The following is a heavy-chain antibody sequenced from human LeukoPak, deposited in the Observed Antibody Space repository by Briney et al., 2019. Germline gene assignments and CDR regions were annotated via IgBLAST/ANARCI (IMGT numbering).Heavy chain of an antibody. Sequence: ASVKVSCKASGYTFTSYDINWVRQATGQGLEWMGWMNPNSGNTGYAQKFQGRVTMTRNTSISTAYMELSSLRSEDTAVYYCARGRGIAVADPFGPWGQGTLVTVSS. CDR3: ARGRGIAVADPFGP. V-gene: IGHV1-8*01. D-gene: IGHD6-19*01. CDR1: GYTFTSYD. CDR2: MNPNSGNT. J-gene: IGHJ5*02.